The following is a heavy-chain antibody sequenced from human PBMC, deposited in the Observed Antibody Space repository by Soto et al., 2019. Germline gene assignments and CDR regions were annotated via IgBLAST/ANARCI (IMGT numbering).Heavy chain of an antibody. CDR1: GFTFSSYG. J-gene: IGHJ5*02. CDR2: IWYDGSNK. Sequence: GSLRLSCAASGFTFSSYGMHWVRQAPGKGLEWVAVIWYDGSNKYYADSVKGRFTISRGNSKSTLYLQMNSLRAEDTAVYYCASSPGDPRDNWFDPWGQGTLVTVSS. V-gene: IGHV3-33*01. CDR3: ASSPGDPRDNWFDP.